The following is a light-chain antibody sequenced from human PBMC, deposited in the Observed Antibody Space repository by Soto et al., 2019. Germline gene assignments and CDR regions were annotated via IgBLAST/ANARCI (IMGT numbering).Light chain of an antibody. CDR3: QXYNNWPRT. CDR2: GES. V-gene: IGKV3-15*01. J-gene: IGKJ1*01. CDR1: QSVRSN. Sequence: VMTQSPATLSVSPGDSATLSCRASQSVRSNLAWYQQKPGQAPRLLIYGESTRATGIPARLSGGGSGTELTLTISRLQSEDFAVYYCQXYNNWPRTCGQGTKVDIK.